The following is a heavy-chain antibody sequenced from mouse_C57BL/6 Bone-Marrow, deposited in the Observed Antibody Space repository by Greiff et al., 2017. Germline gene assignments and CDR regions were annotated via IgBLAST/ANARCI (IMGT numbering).Heavy chain of an antibody. Sequence: DVKLVESGGGLVQPGGSLSLSCAASGFTFTDYYMSWVRQPPGKALEWLGFIRNKANGYTTEYSASVKGRFTISRDNSQSILYLQMNALRAEDSATCYCASPGSSYSYYAMDYWGQGTSVTVSS. CDR3: ASPGSSYSYYAMDY. J-gene: IGHJ4*01. V-gene: IGHV7-3*01. D-gene: IGHD1-1*01. CDR1: GFTFTDYY. CDR2: IRNKANGYTT.